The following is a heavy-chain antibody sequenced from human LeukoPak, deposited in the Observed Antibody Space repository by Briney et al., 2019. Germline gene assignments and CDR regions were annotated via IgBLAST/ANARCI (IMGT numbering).Heavy chain of an antibody. Sequence: PGGSLRLSCTASGFTFSSYWMHWVRQAPGKGLVWVSRINSDGSSTSYADSVKGRFTFSRDNAKNTLYLQMNSLRAEDTAVYYCARVGPTVTIDAFDIWGQGTMVTVSS. CDR1: GFTFSSYW. D-gene: IGHD4-17*01. CDR2: INSDGSST. CDR3: ARVGPTVTIDAFDI. J-gene: IGHJ3*02. V-gene: IGHV3-74*01.